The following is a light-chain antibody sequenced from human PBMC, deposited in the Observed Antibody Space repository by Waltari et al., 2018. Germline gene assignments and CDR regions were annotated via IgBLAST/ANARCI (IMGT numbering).Light chain of an antibody. CDR1: RAIYNY. V-gene: IGKV1-16*01. Sequence: DVQMTQSPSSLSASVGDRVTIACRASRAIYNYLAWFQQKPGKPPKSLIYGASTLQSGVPSRFSGSGFGTDFSLTISSLQPEDFATYFCHQYSDFPHTFGRGTKLEIK. CDR3: HQYSDFPHT. CDR2: GAS. J-gene: IGKJ2*01.